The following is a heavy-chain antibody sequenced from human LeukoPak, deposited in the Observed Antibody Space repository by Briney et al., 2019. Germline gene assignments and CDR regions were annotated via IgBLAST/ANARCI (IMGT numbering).Heavy chain of an antibody. V-gene: IGHV3-23*01. D-gene: IGHD2-2*01. CDR2: ISGSGGST. J-gene: IGHJ4*02. Sequence: PGGSLRLSCVASGFIFSSYAMSWVRQAPGKGLEWVSAISGSGGSTYYADSVKGRFTISRDNSKNTLYLQMNSLRAEDTAVYYCARSGYCSSTSCPSFDYWGQGTLVTVSS. CDR3: ARSGYCSSTSCPSFDY. CDR1: GFIFSSYA.